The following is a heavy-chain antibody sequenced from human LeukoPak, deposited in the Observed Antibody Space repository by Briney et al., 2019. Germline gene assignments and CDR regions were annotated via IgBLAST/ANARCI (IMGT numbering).Heavy chain of an antibody. D-gene: IGHD1-1*01. Sequence: GGSLRLSCAASGFTFSNAWMSWVRQAPGKGLEWVGRTKSKTDGGTTDYAAPVKGRFTISRDDSKNTLYLQMNSLKTEDTAAYYCTTSPYNWNAWGQGTLVTVSS. CDR3: TTSPYNWNA. CDR1: GFTFSNAW. CDR2: TKSKTDGGTT. V-gene: IGHV3-15*01. J-gene: IGHJ5*02.